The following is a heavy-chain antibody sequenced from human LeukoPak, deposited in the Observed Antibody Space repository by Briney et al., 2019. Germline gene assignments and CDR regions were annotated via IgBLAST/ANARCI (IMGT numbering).Heavy chain of an antibody. CDR2: ISSDGSTT. J-gene: IGHJ4*02. CDR3: ARDRPIAY. CDR1: GFTFSSYW. Sequence: AGGSLRLSCAASGFTFSSYWMHWVRQAPGKGLVWVSRISSDGSTTNYADPVKGRFTISRDNAKNTLYLQLDSLRADDTALYYCARDRPIAYWGQGTLVTVSS. V-gene: IGHV3-74*01.